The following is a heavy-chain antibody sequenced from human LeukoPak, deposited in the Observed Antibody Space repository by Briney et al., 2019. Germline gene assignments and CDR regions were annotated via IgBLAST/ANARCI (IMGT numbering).Heavy chain of an antibody. CDR3: ARATRIIVVVISTGIDY. Sequence: GRSLRLSCAASGFTFSSYAMHWVRQAPGKRLEWAAVISYDGSNKYYADSVKGRFTISRDNSKNTLYLQMNSLRAEDTAVYYCARATRIIVVVISTGIDYWGQGTLVTVSS. J-gene: IGHJ4*02. D-gene: IGHD3-22*01. CDR2: ISYDGSNK. V-gene: IGHV3-30*01. CDR1: GFTFSSYA.